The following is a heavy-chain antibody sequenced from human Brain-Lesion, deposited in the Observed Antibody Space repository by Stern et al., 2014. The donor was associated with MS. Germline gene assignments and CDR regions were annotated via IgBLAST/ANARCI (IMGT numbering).Heavy chain of an antibody. CDR3: ARDITGSSAYFAY. Sequence: VQLVESGGDLVQPGRSLRLSCAAFGFTFDDYAMHWVRPAPGRVLAWVSGISWNSGTIGYADSVKGRFTTSRDNAYSSLYLQMNSLRPEDTALYYCARDITGSSAYFAYWGQGTLVTVSS. D-gene: IGHD1-14*01. V-gene: IGHV3-9*01. CDR1: GFTFDDYA. CDR2: ISWNSGTI. J-gene: IGHJ4*02.